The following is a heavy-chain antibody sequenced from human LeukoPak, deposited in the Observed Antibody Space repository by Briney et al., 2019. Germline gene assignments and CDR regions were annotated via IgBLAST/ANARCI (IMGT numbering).Heavy chain of an antibody. D-gene: IGHD3-3*01. CDR3: ARDFFGVDERYYYYMDV. Sequence: GASVKVSCKASGGTFSSYAISWVRQAPGQGLEWMGGIIPIFGTANYAQKFQGRVTITADESTSTAYMELSSLRSEDTAVYYCARDFFGVDERYYYYMDVWGKGTTVTVSS. V-gene: IGHV1-69*13. CDR2: IIPIFGTA. CDR1: GGTFSSYA. J-gene: IGHJ6*03.